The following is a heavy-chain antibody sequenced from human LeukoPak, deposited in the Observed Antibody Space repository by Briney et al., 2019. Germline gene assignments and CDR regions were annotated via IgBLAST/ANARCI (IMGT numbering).Heavy chain of an antibody. CDR3: ARGNSSSWYPGTYYYYGMDV. CDR2: INHSGST. V-gene: IGHV4-34*01. J-gene: IGHJ6*02. D-gene: IGHD6-13*01. CDR1: GGSFSGSF. Sequence: SETLSPTFGVYGGSFSGSFWSWIRQPPGKGMEWIGEINHSGSTNYNPSLKSRVTISVDTSKNQFSLKLSSVTAADTAVYYCARGNSSSWYPGTYYYYGMDVWGQGTTVTVSS.